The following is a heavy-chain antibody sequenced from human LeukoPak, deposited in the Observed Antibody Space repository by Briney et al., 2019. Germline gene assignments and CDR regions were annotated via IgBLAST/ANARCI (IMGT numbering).Heavy chain of an antibody. CDR1: GGTFGSYA. Sequence: ASVTVSCTASGGTFGSYAISWVRQAPGQGLEWMGWINTNTGNAAYAQGLTGRSVFSLDTSVSTAYLEISSLKAEDTAVYYCARPMGRYYYYGMDVWGQGTTVTVS. J-gene: IGHJ6*02. D-gene: IGHD3-16*01. CDR3: ARPMGRYYYYGMDV. CDR2: INTNTGNA. V-gene: IGHV7-4-1*02.